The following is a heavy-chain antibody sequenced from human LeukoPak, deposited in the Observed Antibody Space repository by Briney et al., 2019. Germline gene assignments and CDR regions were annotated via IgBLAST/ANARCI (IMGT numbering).Heavy chain of an antibody. Sequence: GGSLRLSCAASGFTFSNYTMHWVRQAPGKGLEWVAVISYDGSDRYYADSVKGRLTISRDNSKNTVCLQMNSLRAEDTAVYYCARESTVTLGDYYFDYWGQGTPVTVS. CDR1: GFTFSNYT. CDR3: ARESTVTLGDYYFDY. CDR2: ISYDGSDR. J-gene: IGHJ4*02. V-gene: IGHV3-30*01. D-gene: IGHD4-17*01.